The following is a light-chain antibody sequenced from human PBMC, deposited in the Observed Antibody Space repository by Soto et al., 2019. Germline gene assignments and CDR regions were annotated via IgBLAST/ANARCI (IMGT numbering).Light chain of an antibody. V-gene: IGLV3-1*01. CDR1: KLGDKY. CDR3: QAWDRDAV. CDR2: QDS. J-gene: IGLJ2*01. Sequence: SYELTQPPSVSVSPGQTASITCSGDKLGDKYACWYQQKPGQSPVLVIYQDSKRPSGIPERFSGSNSGNTATLTISGTQAMDEADYYCQAWDRDAVFGGGTKLTVL.